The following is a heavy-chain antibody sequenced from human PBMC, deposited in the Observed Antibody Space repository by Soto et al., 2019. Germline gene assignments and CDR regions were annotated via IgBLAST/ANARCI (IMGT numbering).Heavy chain of an antibody. CDR1: GGSISSYY. CDR2: IYYSGST. V-gene: IGHV4-59*01. J-gene: IGHJ6*02. Sequence: SETLSLTCTVSGGSISSYYWSWIRQPPGKGLEWIGYIYYSGSTNYNPSLKSRVTISVDTSKNQFSLKLSSVTAADTAVYYCARGPLYSSSWTSIYYYYGMDVWGQGTTVTVSS. D-gene: IGHD6-13*01. CDR3: ARGPLYSSSWTSIYYYYGMDV.